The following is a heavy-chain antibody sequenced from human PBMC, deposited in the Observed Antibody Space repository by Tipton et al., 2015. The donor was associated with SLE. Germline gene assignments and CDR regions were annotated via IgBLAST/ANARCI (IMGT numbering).Heavy chain of an antibody. J-gene: IGHJ6*03. D-gene: IGHD1-26*01. CDR1: GGFLRDYF. CDR2: IDQSGST. Sequence: TLSLTCDVYGGFLRDYFWSWIRQPPGKGLEWIGEIDQSGSTNYNPSLKSRVTMSGDTSKNEFSLRLTSVTAADTALYYCAREEVTRSYPTPGYYSYNYMDVWGKGTTVTVSS. CDR3: AREEVTRSYPTPGYYSYNYMDV. V-gene: IGHV4-34*01.